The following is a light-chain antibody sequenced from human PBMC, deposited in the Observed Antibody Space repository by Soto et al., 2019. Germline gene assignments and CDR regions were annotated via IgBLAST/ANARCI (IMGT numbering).Light chain of an antibody. CDR3: CSDAGDYMFV. Sequence: QSALTQPASVSGSPGQSSTISCTGTNSDLDSYNLVSGFQQHPGKVPKVMIYEGTKRPSGVSDRFSGSKSDNTASLTISGLQAEDEGAYYCCSDAGDYMFVFGTGTKLTGL. J-gene: IGLJ1*01. V-gene: IGLV2-23*01. CDR1: NSDLDSYNL. CDR2: EGT.